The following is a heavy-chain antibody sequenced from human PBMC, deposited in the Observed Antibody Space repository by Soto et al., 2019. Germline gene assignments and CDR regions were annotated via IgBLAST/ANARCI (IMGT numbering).Heavy chain of an antibody. V-gene: IGHV4-34*01. CDR3: ARARASRAGCYSTVGN. CDR2: INDSGNT. Sequence: QGKRQQWGAGLLKHAESLSLTCAVYGGSFSGYYWSWIRQSAGKGLEWIGEINDSGNTNYNPCLKGRVTMSVDMSKNQFYLKLSCVTAADTAVYDCARARASRAGCYSTVGNWGQGCLAPVSS. D-gene: IGHD1-26*01. J-gene: IGHJ4*02. CDR1: GGSFSGYY.